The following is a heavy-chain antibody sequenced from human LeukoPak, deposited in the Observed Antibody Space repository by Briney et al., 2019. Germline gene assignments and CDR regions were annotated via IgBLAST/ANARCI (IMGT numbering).Heavy chain of an antibody. CDR2: IYNRGGT. CDR1: GGSISSGTNY. V-gene: IGHV4-61*10. CDR3: ARLTYGYCSGGSCSFFDY. D-gene: IGHD2-15*01. J-gene: IGHJ4*02. Sequence: SETLSLTCTVSGGSISSGTNYWTWIRQPAGRGLEWIGRIYNRGGTDYNPSLKSRITISLDTSKNQFSLKLNSMTAADTAVYYCARLTYGYCSGGSCSFFDYWGQGTLVTVSS.